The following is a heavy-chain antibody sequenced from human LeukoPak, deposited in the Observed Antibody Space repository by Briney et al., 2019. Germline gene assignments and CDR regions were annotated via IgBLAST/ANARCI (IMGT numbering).Heavy chain of an antibody. CDR2: ISGSGYYT. Sequence: PGGSLRLSCAASGFSFSSYAMSWVRRAPGKGLEWVSGISGSGYYTYYADSVKGRFTISRDNSKNTLYIEMNSLRAEDTAVYYCAKDGSWGDYYFYFYMDVWGKGTTVTVSS. CDR1: GFSFSSYA. V-gene: IGHV3-23*01. D-gene: IGHD3-16*01. J-gene: IGHJ6*03. CDR3: AKDGSWGDYYFYFYMDV.